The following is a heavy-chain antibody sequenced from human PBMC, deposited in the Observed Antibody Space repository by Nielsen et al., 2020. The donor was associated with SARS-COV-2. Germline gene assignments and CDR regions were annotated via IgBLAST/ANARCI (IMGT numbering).Heavy chain of an antibody. CDR1: GGSISSGSYY. J-gene: IGHJ5*02. CDR3: ARDLGFWSGYGAYNWFDP. Sequence: SETLSLTCTVSGGSISSGSYYWSWIRQPAGKGLEWIGRIYTSGSTNYNPPLKSRVTISVDTSKNQFSLKLSSVTAADTAVYYCARDLGFWSGYGAYNWFDPWGQGTLVTVSS. D-gene: IGHD3-3*01. CDR2: IYTSGST. V-gene: IGHV4-61*02.